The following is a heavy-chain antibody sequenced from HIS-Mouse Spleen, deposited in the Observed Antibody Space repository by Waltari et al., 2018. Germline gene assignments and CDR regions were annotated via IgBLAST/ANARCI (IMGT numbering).Heavy chain of an antibody. CDR1: GYTFTSYD. V-gene: IGHV1-8*01. CDR3: AITRSRYSSSWYWFDP. J-gene: IGHJ5*02. D-gene: IGHD6-13*01. Sequence: QVQLVQSGAEVKKPGASVKVSCKASGYTFTSYDINWVRQATGQGLEWMGWMTPNIGNTGYAQKFQGRVTMTRNTSISTAYMELSSLRSEDTAVYYCAITRSRYSSSWYWFDPWGQGTLVTVSS. CDR2: MTPNIGNT.